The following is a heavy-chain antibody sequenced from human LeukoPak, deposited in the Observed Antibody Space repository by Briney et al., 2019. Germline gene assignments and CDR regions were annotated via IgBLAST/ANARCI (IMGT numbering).Heavy chain of an antibody. Sequence: SETLSLTCTVSGYSISSGYYWGWIRQPPGKGLEWIGSIYHSGGTYYNPSLKSRVTISVDTSKNQFSLKLSSVTAADTAVYYCARGNPYLDYWGQGTLVTVSS. V-gene: IGHV4-38-2*02. D-gene: IGHD2/OR15-2a*01. CDR2: IYHSGGT. CDR1: GYSISSGYY. CDR3: ARGNPYLDY. J-gene: IGHJ4*02.